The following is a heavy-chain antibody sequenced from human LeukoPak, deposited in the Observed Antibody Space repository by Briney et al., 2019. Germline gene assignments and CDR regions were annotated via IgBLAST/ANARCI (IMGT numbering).Heavy chain of an antibody. CDR1: GFTFSSFD. CDR2: VGTADDT. V-gene: IGHV3-13*01. Sequence: GGSLRLSCAASGFTFSSFDMHWVRQGPGKRLEWVSGVGTADDTYYSDSVKGRFTISRDNAKNSLYLQMNSLRAEDTAVYYCAREPPVAGTDYWGQGTLVTVSS. D-gene: IGHD6-19*01. J-gene: IGHJ4*02. CDR3: AREPPVAGTDY.